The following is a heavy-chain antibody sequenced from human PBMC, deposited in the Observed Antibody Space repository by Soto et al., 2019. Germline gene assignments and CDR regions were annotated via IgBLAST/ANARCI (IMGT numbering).Heavy chain of an antibody. CDR2: INVYNGNT. Sequence: QVQLVQSGGEVKKPGASVKVSCKASGYTFTNYGISWVRQAPGQGLEWMGWINVYNGNTKYAQKVQGRVTMPTDTSTSTAYMELRSLSSDDTAVYYCARGVGSGSYYNQYNWFDPWGQGTLVTVSS. V-gene: IGHV1-18*01. CDR1: GYTFTNYG. J-gene: IGHJ5*02. D-gene: IGHD3-10*01. CDR3: ARGVGSGSYYNQYNWFDP.